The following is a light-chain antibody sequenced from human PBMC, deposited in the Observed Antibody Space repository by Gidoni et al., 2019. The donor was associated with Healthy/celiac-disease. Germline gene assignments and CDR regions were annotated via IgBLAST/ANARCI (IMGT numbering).Light chain of an antibody. J-gene: IGKJ5*01. Sequence: DIQMTQSPSTLFASVGDRVTITCRASPSISSWLAWYQQKQGKAPKLLNYKASSLERGVPSRFIGSRSVTAFTLTISSRQPDDFATYYCQQYNSYSPITFGQGTRLEIK. CDR3: QQYNSYSPIT. V-gene: IGKV1-5*03. CDR1: PSISSW. CDR2: KAS.